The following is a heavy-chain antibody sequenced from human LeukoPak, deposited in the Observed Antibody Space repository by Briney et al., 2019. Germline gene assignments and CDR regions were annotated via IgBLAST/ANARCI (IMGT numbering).Heavy chain of an antibody. J-gene: IGHJ6*03. D-gene: IGHD2-15*01. V-gene: IGHV4-59*01. CDR2: IYYSGST. CDR3: ARVRGSAEFHYMDV. Sequence: SETLSLTCTVSGGSISSYYWSWIRQPPGKGLEWIGYIYYSGSTNYNPSLKSRVTISVDTSKNQFSLKLSSVTAADTAVHYCARVRGSAEFHYMDVWGKGTTVTVSS. CDR1: GGSISSYY.